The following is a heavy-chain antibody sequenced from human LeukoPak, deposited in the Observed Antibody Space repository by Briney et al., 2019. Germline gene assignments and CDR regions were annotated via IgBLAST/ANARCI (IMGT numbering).Heavy chain of an antibody. J-gene: IGHJ6*03. CDR1: GFTFSSYA. D-gene: IGHD3-16*01. CDR2: INDNGDGT. Sequence: LPGGSLRLSCAASGFTFSSYAMSWVRQAPGKGLRWVSTINDNGDGTYYADSVKGRFTISRDNSYNTVSLQMNSLRDEDTGVYYCAKGLRTGVGPYMGYHYYMDVWGKGATVTVSS. CDR3: AKGLRTGVGPYMGYHYYMDV. V-gene: IGHV3-23*01.